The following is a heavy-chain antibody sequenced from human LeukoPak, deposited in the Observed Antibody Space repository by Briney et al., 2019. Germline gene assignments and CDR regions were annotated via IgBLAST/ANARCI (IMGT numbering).Heavy chain of an antibody. J-gene: IGHJ4*02. CDR1: GYSISSGYY. CDR2: IYHSGST. V-gene: IGHV4-38-2*01. Sequence: PSETLSLTCAVSGYSISSGYYWGWIRQPPGKGLEWIGSIYHSGSTHYNPSLKSRVTMSVDTSKNQFSLKLSCVTAADTALYYCARVGYNWNDPFDYWGQGTLVTVSS. D-gene: IGHD1-1*01. CDR3: ARVGYNWNDPFDY.